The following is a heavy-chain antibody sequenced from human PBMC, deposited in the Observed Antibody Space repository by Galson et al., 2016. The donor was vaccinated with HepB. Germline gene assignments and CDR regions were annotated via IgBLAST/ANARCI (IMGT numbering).Heavy chain of an antibody. CDR3: AREARDTAVVPLDY. CDR1: GFTFIGYG. D-gene: IGHD5-18*01. Sequence: SLRLSCAASGFTFIGYGMHWVRQAPGKRLEWVAVIWFDGSKKYYADSVKGRFTISRDNSKDTLYLQMNSLRAEDTAVYYCAREARDTAVVPLDYWGQGTLVTVSS. CDR2: IWFDGSKK. V-gene: IGHV3-33*01. J-gene: IGHJ4*02.